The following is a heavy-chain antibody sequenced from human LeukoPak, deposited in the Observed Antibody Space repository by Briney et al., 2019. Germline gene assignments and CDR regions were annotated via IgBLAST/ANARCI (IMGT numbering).Heavy chain of an antibody. CDR2: INGDGSQR. V-gene: IGHV3-7*01. J-gene: IGHJ3*02. Sequence: PGGSLRLSCAASGFTFSTSYMTWVRQPPGRGLEWVASINGDGSQRSSVGSMEGRFTISRDNADNSLYLQMNSLRVEDTAVYYCARDPEYGALDIWGQGTTVTVSS. CDR1: GFTFSTSY. CDR3: ARDPEYGALDI. D-gene: IGHD4-17*01.